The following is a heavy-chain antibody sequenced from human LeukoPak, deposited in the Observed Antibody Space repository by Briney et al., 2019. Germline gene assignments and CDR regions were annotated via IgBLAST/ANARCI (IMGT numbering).Heavy chain of an antibody. D-gene: IGHD2-15*01. J-gene: IGHJ4*02. Sequence: GGSLRLSCVTSGFTFSSYSMNWVRQAPGKGLEWLSYIDFSSDNKKYADSVKGRFTISRDNAKKSLYLQMNSLRVDDSAIYYCVKISGGTFRWGQGTQVTVSS. CDR2: IDFSSDNK. CDR3: VKISGGTFR. CDR1: GFTFSSYS. V-gene: IGHV3-48*04.